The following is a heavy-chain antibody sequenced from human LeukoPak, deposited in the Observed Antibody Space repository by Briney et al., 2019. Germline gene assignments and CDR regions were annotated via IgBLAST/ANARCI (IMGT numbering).Heavy chain of an antibody. CDR3: AKDKGREGDY. J-gene: IGHJ4*02. V-gene: IGHV3-30*18. CDR1: GFTISNYA. Sequence: GGSLRLSCAASGFTISNYAMHWVRQAPGKGLEWVAVISADGIDKYYADPVKGRFTISRDNSKNTLYLQMSSLRPEDTAVYYCAKDKGREGDYWGQGNLVTVSS. CDR2: ISADGIDK.